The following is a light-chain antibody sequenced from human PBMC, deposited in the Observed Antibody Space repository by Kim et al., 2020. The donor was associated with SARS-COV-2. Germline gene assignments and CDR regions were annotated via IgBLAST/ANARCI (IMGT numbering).Light chain of an antibody. J-gene: IGKJ3*01. Sequence: DIQMTQSPSALSASVGDRVTITCRASQSISSWLAWYQQKPGKAPKLLIYKASSLQGGVPSRFSGSGSGTEFTLTISSLQPDDFATYCCQQYNTYPLTFGPGTKVDIK. CDR1: QSISSW. CDR2: KAS. V-gene: IGKV1-5*03. CDR3: QQYNTYPLT.